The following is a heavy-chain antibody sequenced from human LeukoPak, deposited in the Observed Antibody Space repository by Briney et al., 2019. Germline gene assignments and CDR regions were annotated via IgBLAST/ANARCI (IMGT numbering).Heavy chain of an antibody. V-gene: IGHV3-11*04. CDR3: ARDYGSESPPYHYYYYMDV. J-gene: IGHJ6*03. CDR2: ISSSGSAI. D-gene: IGHD3-10*01. CDR1: GFTFSDFY. Sequence: GGSLRLSCAASGFTFSDFYMTWIRQAPGKGLEWVSYISSSGSAIYHADSVKGRFTISRDNAKKSLYLQMNSLRAEDTAVYYRARDYGSESPPYHYYYYMDVWGKGTTVTVSS.